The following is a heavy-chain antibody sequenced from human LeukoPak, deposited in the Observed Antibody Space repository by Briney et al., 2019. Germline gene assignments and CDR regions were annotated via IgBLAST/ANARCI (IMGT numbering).Heavy chain of an antibody. CDR1: GFTVSSNY. D-gene: IGHD3-3*01. V-gene: IGHV3-66*01. J-gene: IGHJ4*02. CDR3: AKDARITIFGVVTQGGSYFDY. Sequence: GGSLRLSCAASGFTVSSNYMSWVRQAPGKGLEWVSVIYSGGSTYYADSVKGRFTISRDNSKNTLYLQMNSLRAEDTAVYYCAKDARITIFGVVTQGGSYFDYWGQGTLVPVSS. CDR2: IYSGGST.